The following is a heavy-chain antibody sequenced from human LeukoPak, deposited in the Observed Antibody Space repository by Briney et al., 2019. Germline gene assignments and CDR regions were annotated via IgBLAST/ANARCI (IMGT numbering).Heavy chain of an antibody. Sequence: ASVKVSCKASGYTFTSYGISWVRQAPGQGLEWMGWISAWISAYNGNANYTQNLQGRVTMTTDTLTSTAHMELRSLRPDDTAVYYCATHRTSYYYYGMDVWGQGTTVTVSS. CDR1: GYTFTSYG. CDR2: ISAWISAYNGNA. CDR3: ATHRTSYYYYGMDV. J-gene: IGHJ6*02. V-gene: IGHV1-18*01.